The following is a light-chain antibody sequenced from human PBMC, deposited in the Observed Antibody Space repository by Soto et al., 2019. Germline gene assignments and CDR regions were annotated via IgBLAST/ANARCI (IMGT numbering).Light chain of an antibody. J-gene: IGKJ5*01. CDR3: QHDGETPIT. CDR2: GAS. Sequence: EIVLTQSPGTLSLSPGGRATLSCRASQSVSRGLAWYQHRPGQSPRLLSSGASMRASGVQVRFSGSRSRTDVTITISRLEPEDFAVYYWQHDGETPITFGLGTRLEV. V-gene: IGKV3-20*01. CDR1: QSVSRG.